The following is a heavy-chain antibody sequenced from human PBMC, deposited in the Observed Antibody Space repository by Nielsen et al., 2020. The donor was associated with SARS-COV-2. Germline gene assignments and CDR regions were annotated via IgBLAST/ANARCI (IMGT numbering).Heavy chain of an antibody. V-gene: IGHV1-69*02. CDR1: GGTFSRPS. Sequence: SVKVSCKASGGTFSRPSISWVRQAPGQGLEWMGRIIPILGLTNYAQRFQGRITITADKSTSTAYMELSSLRSEDTAVYYCARAPSDYYGMDVWGQGTTVTVSS. CDR3: ARAPSDYYGMDV. J-gene: IGHJ6*02. CDR2: IIPILGLT.